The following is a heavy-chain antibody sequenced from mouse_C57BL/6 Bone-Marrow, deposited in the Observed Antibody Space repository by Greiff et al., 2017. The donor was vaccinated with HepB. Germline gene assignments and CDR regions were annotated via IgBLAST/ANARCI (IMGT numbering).Heavy chain of an antibody. CDR3: ARYYGSSTDYYAMDY. Sequence: QVQLQQSGAELVKPGASVKMSCKASGYTFTSYWITWVKQRPGQGLEWIGDIYPGSGSTNYNEKFKSKATLTVDTSSSTAYMQLSSLTSEDSAVYYCARYYGSSTDYYAMDYWGQGTSVTVSS. J-gene: IGHJ4*01. V-gene: IGHV1-55*01. CDR1: GYTFTSYW. CDR2: IYPGSGST. D-gene: IGHD1-1*01.